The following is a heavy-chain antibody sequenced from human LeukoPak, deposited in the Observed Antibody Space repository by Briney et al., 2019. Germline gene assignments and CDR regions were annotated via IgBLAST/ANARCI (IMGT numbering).Heavy chain of an antibody. CDR3: ARDGQQLGYCYNYMDV. CDR2: ISRSGSNK. V-gene: IGHV3-11*01. J-gene: IGHJ6*03. CDR1: GFTFSDYN. Sequence: GGSLRLSCAASGFTFSDYNMRWIRQAPGKGLEWVSFISRSGSNKYYADSVKGRFTISRDNAKNSLFLQMNSLRAEDTAVYYCARDGQQLGYCYNYMDVWGKGTTVTVSS. D-gene: IGHD6-13*01.